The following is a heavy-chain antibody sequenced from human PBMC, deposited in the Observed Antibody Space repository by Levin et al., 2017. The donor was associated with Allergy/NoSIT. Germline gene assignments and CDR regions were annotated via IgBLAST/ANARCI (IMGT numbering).Heavy chain of an antibody. CDR2: ISHDGSHE. CDR1: GFPFISHG. Sequence: GGSLRLSCAASGFPFISHGMHWVRQAPGKGLEWVAVISHDGSHEYYLDSVKGRFTISRDNSRNTLCLQMNSLRAEDTGLYYCARAIPRYGAFGHRGMDVWGQGTPVTVSS. CDR3: ARAIPRYGAFGHRGMDV. D-gene: IGHD4-17*01. J-gene: IGHJ6*02. V-gene: IGHV3-30*03.